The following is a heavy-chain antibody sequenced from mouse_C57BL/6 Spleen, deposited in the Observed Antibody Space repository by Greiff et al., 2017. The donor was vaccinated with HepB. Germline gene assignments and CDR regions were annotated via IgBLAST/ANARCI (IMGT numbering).Heavy chain of an antibody. V-gene: IGHV1-64*01. CDR1: GYTFTSYW. CDR2: IHPNSGST. J-gene: IGHJ1*03. D-gene: IGHD1-1*01. CDR3: ARADYYGSSSDWYFDV. Sequence: QVQLQQPGAELVKPGASVKLSCKASGYTFTSYWMHWVKQRPGQGLEWIGMIHPNSGSTNYNEKFKSKATLTVDKSSSTAYMQLSSLTSEDSAVYYGARADYYGSSSDWYFDVWGTGTTVTVSS.